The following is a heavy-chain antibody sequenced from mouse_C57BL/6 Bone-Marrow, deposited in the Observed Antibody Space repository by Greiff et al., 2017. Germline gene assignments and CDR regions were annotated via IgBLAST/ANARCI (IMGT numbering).Heavy chain of an antibody. CDR2: IRNKANGYTT. J-gene: IGHJ2*01. Sequence: EVQRVESGGGLVQPGGSLSLSCAASGFTFTDYYMSWVRQPPGKALEWLGFIRNKANGYTTEYSASVKGRFTISRDNSQSILYLQMNALRAEDSATYYCARWGLRRYYFDYWGQGTTLTVSS. CDR3: ARWGLRRYYFDY. V-gene: IGHV7-3*01. CDR1: GFTFTDYY. D-gene: IGHD2-2*01.